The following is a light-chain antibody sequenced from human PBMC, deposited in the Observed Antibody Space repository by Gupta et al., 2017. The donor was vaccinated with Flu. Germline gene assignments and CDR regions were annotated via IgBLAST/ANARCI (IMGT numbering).Light chain of an antibody. CDR2: DDS. J-gene: IGLJ2*01. CDR3: QVWDNNSDHPI. CDR1: KIGTKS. Sequence: SILTQPPSVSVAPGQTARMTCGGSKIGTKSVHWYQHKPGQAPLMFVYDDSDRPSGIPERVSGSNSGNTATLTISSVEAGDEADYYCQVWDNNSDHPIFGGGTKLTVL. V-gene: IGLV3-21*02.